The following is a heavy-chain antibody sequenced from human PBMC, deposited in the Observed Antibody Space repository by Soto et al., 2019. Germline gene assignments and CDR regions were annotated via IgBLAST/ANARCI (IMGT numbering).Heavy chain of an antibody. CDR1: GGSIRSSHS. V-gene: IGHV4-4*02. J-gene: IGHJ4*02. Sequence: PSETLCLTCDVSGGSIRSSHSWSWVRQPPGRALEWIGEIYQNGITNYKPSLKSRVTVSLDKSKNQFSLILTSVTAADTAVYFCARAVALPGLYYFDRWGKGTMVTVS. CDR3: ARAVALPGLYYFDR. CDR2: IYQNGIT. D-gene: IGHD1-1*01.